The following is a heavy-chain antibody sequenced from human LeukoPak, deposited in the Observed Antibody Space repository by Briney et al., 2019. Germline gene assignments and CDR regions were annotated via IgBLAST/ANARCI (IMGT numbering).Heavy chain of an antibody. Sequence: ASVKVSCKASGYTFTSYDINWVRQATGQGLEWMGWMNPNSGNTGYAQKFQGRVTITRNTSISTAYMELSSLRSEDTAVYYCATLSSLGDAFDIWGQGTMVTVSS. V-gene: IGHV1-8*03. CDR2: MNPNSGNT. CDR1: GYTFTSYD. D-gene: IGHD3-10*01. CDR3: ATLSSLGDAFDI. J-gene: IGHJ3*02.